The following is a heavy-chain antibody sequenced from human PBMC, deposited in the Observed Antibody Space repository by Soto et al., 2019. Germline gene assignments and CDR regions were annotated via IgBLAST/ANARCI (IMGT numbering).Heavy chain of an antibody. D-gene: IGHD6-19*01. CDR3: ASGGSGWYGDWFDP. Sequence: SETLSLTCTVSGGSVSSGSYYWSWIRQPPGKGLEWIGYIYYSGSTNYNPSLKSRVTISVDTSKNQFSPKLSSVTAADTAVYYCASGGSGWYGDWFDPWGQGTLVTVSS. CDR2: IYYSGST. CDR1: GGSVSSGSYY. V-gene: IGHV4-61*01. J-gene: IGHJ5*02.